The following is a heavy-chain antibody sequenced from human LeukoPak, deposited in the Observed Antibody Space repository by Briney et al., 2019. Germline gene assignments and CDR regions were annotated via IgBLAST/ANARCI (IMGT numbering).Heavy chain of an antibody. CDR3: ARNDYGDSYDAFDI. J-gene: IGHJ3*02. Sequence: GGSLRLSCAASGFTFSGYSMNWVRQAPGKGLEWVSSISSSSSYIYYADSVKGRFTISRDNAKNSLYLQMNSLRAEDTAVYYCARNDYGDSYDAFDIWGQGTMVTVSS. D-gene: IGHD4-17*01. CDR2: ISSSSSYI. CDR1: GFTFSGYS. V-gene: IGHV3-21*01.